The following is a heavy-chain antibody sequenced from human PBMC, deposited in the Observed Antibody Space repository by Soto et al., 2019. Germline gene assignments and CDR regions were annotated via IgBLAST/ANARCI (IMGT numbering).Heavy chain of an antibody. CDR2: ISYSGST. CDR3: ARGLRGSYPSYYFYGMDV. J-gene: IGHJ6*02. CDR1: GGSISSYY. Sequence: PSETLSLTCTVSGGSISSYYWTWIRQPPGKELEWIGYISYSGSTNYNPSLKSRVTISIDTSKSQFSLKLSSVTAADTAVFYCARGLRGSYPSYYFYGMDVWGQGTTVTVSS. V-gene: IGHV4-59*01. D-gene: IGHD1-26*01.